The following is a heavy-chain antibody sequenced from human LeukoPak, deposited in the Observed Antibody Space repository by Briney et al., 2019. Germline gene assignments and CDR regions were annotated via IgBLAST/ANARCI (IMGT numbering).Heavy chain of an antibody. V-gene: IGHV3-48*03. CDR2: ISSCDSTI. CDR1: GFTFSSYE. CDR3: AREKIVVVPTAILYYSGMDV. J-gene: IGHJ6*02. Sequence: GGSLRLSCAASGFTFSSYEMNWVRQAPGKGLEWVSYISSCDSTIYYADSVKGRFTISRDNAKNSLYLQMNSLRAEDTAVYYCAREKIVVVPTAILYYSGMDVWGQGTTVTVSS. D-gene: IGHD2-2*01.